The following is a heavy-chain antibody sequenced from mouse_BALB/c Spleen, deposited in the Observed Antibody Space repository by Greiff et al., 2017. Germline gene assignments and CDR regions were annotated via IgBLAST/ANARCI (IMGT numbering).Heavy chain of an antibody. J-gene: IGHJ4*01. CDR3: ARYYGYLYAMDY. Sequence: QVQLQQPGAELVKPGASVKISCKASGYAFSSYWMNWVKQRPGQGLEWIGQIYPGDGDTNYNGKFKGKATLTADKSSSTAYMQLSSLTSEDSAVYFCARYYGYLYAMDYWGQGTSVTVSS. CDR2: IYPGDGDT. CDR1: GYAFSSYW. D-gene: IGHD1-2*01. V-gene: IGHV1-80*01.